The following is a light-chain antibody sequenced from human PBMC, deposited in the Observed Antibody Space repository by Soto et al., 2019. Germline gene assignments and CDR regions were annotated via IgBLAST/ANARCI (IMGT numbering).Light chain of an antibody. Sequence: DIQMTQSPSAMSASVGARVTITCRSSQGISNYLAWFQQKPWKVPNRLIYAASSLQSGVPSRFSGSGSGTEFTRPITSLQPEDFATYYCLQKNSYPLTFGQGTQVDIK. CDR3: LQKNSYPLT. CDR2: AAS. V-gene: IGKV1-17*03. J-gene: IGKJ1*01. CDR1: QGISNY.